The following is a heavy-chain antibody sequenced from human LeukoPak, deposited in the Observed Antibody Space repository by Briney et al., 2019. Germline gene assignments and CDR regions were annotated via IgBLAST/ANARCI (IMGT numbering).Heavy chain of an antibody. Sequence: PSETLSLTCTVSGGSISSYYWSWIRQPPGKGLEWIGYIYYSGSTNYNPSLKSRVTISVDTSKNQFSLKLSSVTAADTAVYYCARPLERRRDDAFGIWGQGTMVTVSS. D-gene: IGHD1-1*01. V-gene: IGHV4-59*08. CDR3: ARPLERRRDDAFGI. CDR2: IYYSGST. J-gene: IGHJ3*02. CDR1: GGSISSYY.